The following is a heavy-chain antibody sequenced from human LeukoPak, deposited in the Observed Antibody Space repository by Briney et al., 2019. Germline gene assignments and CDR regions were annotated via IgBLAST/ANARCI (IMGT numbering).Heavy chain of an antibody. D-gene: IGHD3-10*01. V-gene: IGHV1-46*03. CDR1: GYTFTSYY. CDR2: INPSGGST. CDR3: GRSMVRGVNYYFDF. J-gene: IGHJ4*02. Sequence: ASVKVSYKASGYTFTSYYIHWARQAPGQGLEWMGIINPSGGSTSYAQKFQGRVTMTRDTSTSTVYMELSSLRSEDTAVYFCGRSMVRGVNYYFDFWGQGTLVTVSS.